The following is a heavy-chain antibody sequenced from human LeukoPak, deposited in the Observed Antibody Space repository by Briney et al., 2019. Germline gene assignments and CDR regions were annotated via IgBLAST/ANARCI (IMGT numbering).Heavy chain of an antibody. CDR2: INHSGST. D-gene: IGHD6-13*01. CDR1: GVSISSGSYY. V-gene: IGHV4-39*07. J-gene: IGHJ4*02. Sequence: PSETLSLTCTVSGVSISSGSYYWSWIRQPPGKGLEWIGEINHSGSTNYNPSLKSRVTISVDTSKNQFSLRLSSVTAADTAVYYCARGREAAAVHPLSFDYWGQGTLVTVSS. CDR3: ARGREAAAVHPLSFDY.